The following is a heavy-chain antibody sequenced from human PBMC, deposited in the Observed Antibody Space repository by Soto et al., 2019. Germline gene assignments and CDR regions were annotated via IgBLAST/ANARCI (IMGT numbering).Heavy chain of an antibody. V-gene: IGHV3-30*18. CDR3: AKGEGYPSSYDSSGYYNY. CDR1: GFTFSSYG. Sequence: AGGSLRLSCAASGFTFSSYGMHWVRQAPGKGLEWVAVISYDGSNKYYADSVKGRFTISRDNSKNTLYLQMNSLRAEDTAVYYCAKGEGYPSSYDSSGYYNYWGQGTLVTVSS. J-gene: IGHJ4*02. CDR2: ISYDGSNK. D-gene: IGHD3-22*01.